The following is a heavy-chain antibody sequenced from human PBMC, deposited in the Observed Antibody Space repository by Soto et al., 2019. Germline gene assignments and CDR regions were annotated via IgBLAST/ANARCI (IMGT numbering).Heavy chain of an antibody. CDR3: VTGHHCRWYPQIDY. CDR2: MNPNSGNT. D-gene: IGHD1-20*01. V-gene: IGHV1-8*01. Sequence: ASVKVSCKASGYTFTSYDINWVRQATGQGLEWMGWMNPNSGNTGYAQKFQGRVTMTRNTSISTAYMELSSRRSEDTAVYYCVTGHHCRWYPQIDYWGQGTLVTVSS. CDR1: GYTFTSYD. J-gene: IGHJ4*02.